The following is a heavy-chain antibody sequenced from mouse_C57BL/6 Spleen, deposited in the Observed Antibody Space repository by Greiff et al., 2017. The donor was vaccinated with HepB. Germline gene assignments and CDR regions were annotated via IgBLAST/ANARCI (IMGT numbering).Heavy chain of an antibody. CDR2: IYPRSGNT. CDR3: ARADDYDGYYFDY. Sequence: VQLQQSGAELVRPGASVKLSCKASGYTFTSYGISWVKQRTGQGLEWIGEIYPRSGNTYYNEKFKGKATMTTDKSSSTAYMELRSLTSEDSAVYFCARADDYDGYYFDYWGQGTTLTVSS. V-gene: IGHV1-81*01. CDR1: GYTFTSYG. J-gene: IGHJ2*01. D-gene: IGHD2-4*01.